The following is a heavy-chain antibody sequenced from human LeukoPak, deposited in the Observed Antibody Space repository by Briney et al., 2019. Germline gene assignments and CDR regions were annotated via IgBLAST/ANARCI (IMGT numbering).Heavy chain of an antibody. CDR3: AKGTSGWYNFDY. CDR1: GFTFSSYA. CDR2: ISGSGGST. J-gene: IGHJ4*02. D-gene: IGHD6-19*01. Sequence: GGSLRLSCAASGFTFSSYAMSWVRQAPGKGLEWVSAISGSGGSTYYADSVKGRFTISRDNSKNTLYLQMNSLRHEDTAVYYCAKGTSGWYNFDYWGQGTLVTVSS. V-gene: IGHV3-23*01.